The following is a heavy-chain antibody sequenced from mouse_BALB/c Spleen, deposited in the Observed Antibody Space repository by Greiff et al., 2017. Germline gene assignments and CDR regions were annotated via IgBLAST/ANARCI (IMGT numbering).Heavy chain of an antibody. D-gene: IGHD1-1*01. CDR2: INPSSGYT. Sequence: QVQLQQSGAELARPGASVKMSCKASGYTFTSYTMHWVKQRPGQGLEWIGYINPSSGYTNYNQKFKDKATLTADKSSSTAYMQLSSLTSEDSAVYYCARGGTTVVDPFAYWGQGTLVTVSA. J-gene: IGHJ3*01. V-gene: IGHV1-4*01. CDR3: ARGGTTVVDPFAY. CDR1: GYTFTSYT.